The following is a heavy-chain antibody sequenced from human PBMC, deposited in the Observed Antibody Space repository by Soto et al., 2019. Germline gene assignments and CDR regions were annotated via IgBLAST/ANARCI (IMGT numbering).Heavy chain of an antibody. CDR3: ARAAAAGRLVTQNWFDP. V-gene: IGHV4-59*08. CDR1: GGSISSYY. D-gene: IGHD6-13*01. Sequence: PSETLSLTCTVSGGSISSYYWSWIRQPPGKGLEWIGYIYYSGSTNYNPSLKSRVTISVDTSKNQSSLKLSSVTAADTAVYYCARAAAAGRLVTQNWFDPWGQGTLVTVSS. J-gene: IGHJ5*02. CDR2: IYYSGST.